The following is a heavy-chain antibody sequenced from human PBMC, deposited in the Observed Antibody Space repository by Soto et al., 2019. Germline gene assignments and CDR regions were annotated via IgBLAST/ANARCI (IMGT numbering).Heavy chain of an antibody. CDR2: IYYSGST. D-gene: IGHD4-17*01. CDR3: ARQGVYGDYLLDY. CDR1: GGSISSSSYY. J-gene: IGHJ4*02. Sequence: QLQLQESGPGLVKPSETLSLTCTVSGGSISSSSYYWGWIRQPPGKGLEWIGSIYYSGSTYYNPSLKSRVTISVDTSKNQFSLKLSSVTDADTAVYYCARQGVYGDYLLDYWGQGTLVTVSS. V-gene: IGHV4-39*01.